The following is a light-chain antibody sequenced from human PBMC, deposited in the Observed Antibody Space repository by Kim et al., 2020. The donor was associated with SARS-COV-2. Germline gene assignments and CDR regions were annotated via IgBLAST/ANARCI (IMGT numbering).Light chain of an antibody. Sequence: VSPGEGATLSCRASQSVRYNLAWDQQKPGQAPRLLIYGASTRATGIPDRFSGSGSGTDFTLTISSLQSEDFAVYYCQQYNKWPPYSFGQGTKLEI. CDR2: GAS. V-gene: IGKV3-15*01. CDR3: QQYNKWPPYS. CDR1: QSVRYN. J-gene: IGKJ2*03.